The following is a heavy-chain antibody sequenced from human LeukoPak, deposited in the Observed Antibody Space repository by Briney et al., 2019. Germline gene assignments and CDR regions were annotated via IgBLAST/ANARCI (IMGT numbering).Heavy chain of an antibody. CDR2: IYSGGST. D-gene: IGHD3-10*01. CDR3: ARGYYGSGSAYDY. V-gene: IGHV3-66*01. CDR1: GFTVSSNY. J-gene: IGHJ4*02. Sequence: QAGGSLRLSCAASGFTVSSNYMSWVRQAPGKGLEWVSVIYSGGSTYYADSVKGRFTISRDNSKNTLYLQMNSLRAEDTAVYYCARGYYGSGSAYDYWGQGTLVTVSS.